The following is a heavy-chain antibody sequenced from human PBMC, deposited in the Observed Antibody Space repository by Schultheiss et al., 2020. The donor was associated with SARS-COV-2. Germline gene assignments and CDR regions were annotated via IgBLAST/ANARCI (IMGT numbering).Heavy chain of an antibody. Sequence: GSLRLSCAAYDVSFTGYYWSWIRQPPGKGLEWIGEIDHSGSTNYNPSLKSRVTISVDTSKNQFSLKLSSVTAADTAVYYCARQSDGSEGGFDFWGQGTLVTVSS. CDR2: IDHSGST. CDR1: DVSFTGYY. V-gene: IGHV4-34*01. CDR3: ARQSDGSEGGFDF. D-gene: IGHD1-26*01. J-gene: IGHJ4*02.